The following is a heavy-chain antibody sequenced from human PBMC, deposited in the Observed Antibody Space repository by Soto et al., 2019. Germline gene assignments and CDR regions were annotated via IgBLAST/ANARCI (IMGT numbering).Heavy chain of an antibody. V-gene: IGHV1-18*01. CDR1: GYTFTSYG. Sequence: QVQLVQSGAEVKKPGASVKVSCKAPGYTFTSYGISWVRQAPGQGLEWMGRISAYNGNTNYAQKLQGRVTMTTDTSTSTAYMELRRLRSDDTAVYYCARDRGYNWNYGWFDPWGQGTLVTVSS. CDR2: ISAYNGNT. CDR3: ARDRGYNWNYGWFDP. D-gene: IGHD1-7*01. J-gene: IGHJ5*02.